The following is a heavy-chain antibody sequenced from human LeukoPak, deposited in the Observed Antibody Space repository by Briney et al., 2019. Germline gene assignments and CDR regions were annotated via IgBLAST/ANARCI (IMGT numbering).Heavy chain of an antibody. Sequence: SVKVSCKASGGTFSSYAISWVRQAPGQGLEWMGGILPIFGPANYAQKFQGRVTITADESTSTAYMELSSLRSEDTAVYYCASVLGYCSGGSCYETYYYMDVWGKGTTVTVSS. CDR2: ILPIFGPA. CDR1: GGTFSSYA. J-gene: IGHJ6*03. V-gene: IGHV1-69*01. D-gene: IGHD2-15*01. CDR3: ASVLGYCSGGSCYETYYYMDV.